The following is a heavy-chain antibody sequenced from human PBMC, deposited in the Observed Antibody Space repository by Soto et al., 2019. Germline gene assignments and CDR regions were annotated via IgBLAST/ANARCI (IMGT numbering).Heavy chain of an antibody. CDR1: GGSISSGGYY. D-gene: IGHD3-10*01. CDR3: ARVNYYGSGGYSTWFDY. V-gene: IGHV4-31*03. CDR2: IYYSGST. J-gene: IGHJ4*02. Sequence: QVQLQESGPGLVKPSQTLSLTCTVSGGSISSGGYYCSWIRQHPGKGLEWIGNIYYSGSTYDNLSLQGRVSVSVDTSKNQFSLKLSSVTAADTAVYYCARVNYYGSGGYSTWFDYWGQGTLVTVSS.